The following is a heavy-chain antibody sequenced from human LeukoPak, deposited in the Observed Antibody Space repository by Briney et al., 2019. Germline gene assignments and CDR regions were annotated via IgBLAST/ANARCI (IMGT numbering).Heavy chain of an antibody. D-gene: IGHD6-13*01. V-gene: IGHV1-8*01. J-gene: IGHJ4*02. Sequence: ASVKVSCKASGYTFNSYDNNWVRQATGQGLEWMGWMNPHSGNTGYAQKFQGRVTMTRNTSISTAYMELSSLRSEDTAVYYCARGIAAAGTGSYVDYWGQGTLVTVSS. CDR3: ARGIAAAGTGSYVDY. CDR1: GYTFNSYD. CDR2: MNPHSGNT.